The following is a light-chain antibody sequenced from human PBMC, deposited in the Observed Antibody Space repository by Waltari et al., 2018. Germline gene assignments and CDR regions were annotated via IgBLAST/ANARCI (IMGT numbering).Light chain of an antibody. J-gene: IGLJ3*02. Sequence: QSALTQPRSVSGSPGPSVTLSCPGTSSAVGGYNYVSWYQQHPGKAPKLMIYDVSKRPSGVPDRFSGSKSGNTASLTISGLQAEDEADYYCCSYTGTLWVFGGGTKLTVL. CDR1: SSAVGGYNY. CDR2: DVS. V-gene: IGLV2-11*01. CDR3: CSYTGTLWV.